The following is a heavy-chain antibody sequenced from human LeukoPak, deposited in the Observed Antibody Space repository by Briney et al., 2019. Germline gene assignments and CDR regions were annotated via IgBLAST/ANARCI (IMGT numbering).Heavy chain of an antibody. V-gene: IGHV3-66*01. Sequence: GGSLRLSCAASGFTVSSNYMSWVRQAPGKGLEWASVIYSGGSTYYADSVKGRFTISRDNSKNTLYLQMNSLRAEDTAVYYCARGPTTMIDAFDIWGQGTMVTVSS. D-gene: IGHD3-22*01. CDR2: IYSGGST. CDR3: ARGPTTMIDAFDI. CDR1: GFTVSSNY. J-gene: IGHJ3*02.